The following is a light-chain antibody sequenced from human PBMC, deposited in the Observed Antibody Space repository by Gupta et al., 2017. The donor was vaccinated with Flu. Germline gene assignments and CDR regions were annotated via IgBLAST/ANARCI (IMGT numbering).Light chain of an antibody. J-gene: IGKJ1*01. CDR2: AAS. CDR3: QQSYSPWT. Sequence: DIQMTQSPSSLSASVGDRVTITCRASQSISSYLNWYQQKPGKAPKLLIYAASSLKRGGPSRFSGSGDGKDFTLTSSRLQNEDCAHYYGQQSYSPWTFGQGIKVEIK. V-gene: IGKV1-39*01. CDR1: QSISSY.